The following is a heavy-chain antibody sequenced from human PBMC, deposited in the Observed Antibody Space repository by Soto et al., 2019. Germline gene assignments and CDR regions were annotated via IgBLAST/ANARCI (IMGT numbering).Heavy chain of an antibody. J-gene: IGHJ4*02. CDR3: AAGYSSGWLDY. V-gene: IGHV3-33*01. CDR1: GFTVSSYG. Sequence: QVQLVESGGGVVQPGRSLRLSCAASGFTVSSYGMHWVRQAPGKGLEWVAVIWYDGSNKYYADSVKGRFTISRDNSKNTLYLQMNSLRAEDTAVYYCAAGYSSGWLDYWGQGTLVTVSS. D-gene: IGHD6-19*01. CDR2: IWYDGSNK.